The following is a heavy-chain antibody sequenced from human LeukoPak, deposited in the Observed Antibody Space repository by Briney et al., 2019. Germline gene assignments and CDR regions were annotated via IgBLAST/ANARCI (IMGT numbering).Heavy chain of an antibody. Sequence: SVKVSCKASGGTFSSYAISWVRQAPGQGLEWMGGIIPIFGTANYAQKFQGRVTITTDESTSTAYMELSSLRSEDTAVYYCARGSGYHVIVGYFQHWGQGALVTVSS. CDR3: ARGSGYHVIVGYFQH. CDR2: IIPIFGTA. CDR1: GGTFSSYA. V-gene: IGHV1-69*05. D-gene: IGHD3-22*01. J-gene: IGHJ1*01.